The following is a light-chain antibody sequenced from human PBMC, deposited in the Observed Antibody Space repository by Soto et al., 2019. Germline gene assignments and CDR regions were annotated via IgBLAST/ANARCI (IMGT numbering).Light chain of an antibody. V-gene: IGKV1-39*01. J-gene: IGKJ4*01. CDR3: QQSYSSLALT. CDR2: GAS. CDR1: QTISPY. Sequence: DIQMTQSPSSLSASVGDRITITCRASQTISPYLNWYQQKPGKAPKLLIYGASTLQSGVPSRFIGSGSGADFTLPISSLQPEDFATYYCQQSYSSLALTFGGGTKVEIK.